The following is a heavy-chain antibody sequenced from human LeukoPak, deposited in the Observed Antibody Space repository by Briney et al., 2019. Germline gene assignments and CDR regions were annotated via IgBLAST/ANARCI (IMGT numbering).Heavy chain of an antibody. CDR1: GYTFTGYY. D-gene: IGHD1-26*01. J-gene: IGHJ4*02. Sequence: ASVKVSCKASGYTFTGYYMHWVRQAPGKGLEWMVRINPNSGGTNYAQKFQGRVTMTSDTSISTAYMELSRLRSDDTTVYYCARLGGATSGQDYWGQEPLVTVSS. CDR3: ARLGGATSGQDY. V-gene: IGHV1-2*06. CDR2: INPNSGGT.